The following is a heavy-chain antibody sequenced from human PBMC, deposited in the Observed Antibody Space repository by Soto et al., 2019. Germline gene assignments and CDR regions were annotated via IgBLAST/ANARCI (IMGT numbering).Heavy chain of an antibody. CDR3: AGYNWNYYFDP. J-gene: IGHJ5*02. CDR1: GGSVRDGSYY. V-gene: IGHV4-61*01. D-gene: IGHD1-7*01. CDR2: IYHSGST. Sequence: SETLSLTCTVSGGSVRDGSYYWAWLRQPPGKGLEWIGHIYHSGSTIYNPSLKSRVTISIDTSKSQFSLNLNSMTAADTAVYYCAGYNWNYYFDPWGQGTLVTAPQ.